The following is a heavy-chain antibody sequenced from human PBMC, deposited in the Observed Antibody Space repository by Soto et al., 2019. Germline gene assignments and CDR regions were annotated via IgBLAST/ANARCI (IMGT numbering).Heavy chain of an antibody. CDR3: ARLKEGFNWFDP. Sequence: GGSLRLSCAASGFTFSSYAMHWVRQAPGKGLEWVSAISDTGSTKYYADSVKGRFTISRDNSKNTLYLQMNSLRAEDTAVYYCARLKEGFNWFDPWGQGTLVTVSS. J-gene: IGHJ5*02. V-gene: IGHV3-30*04. CDR2: ISDTGSTK. CDR1: GFTFSSYA.